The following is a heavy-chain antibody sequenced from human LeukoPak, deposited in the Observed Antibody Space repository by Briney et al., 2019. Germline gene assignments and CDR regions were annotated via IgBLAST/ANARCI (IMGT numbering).Heavy chain of an antibody. CDR1: GYTFGSCA. CDR3: AIHPSDSSGYFSY. V-gene: IGHV7-4-1*02. CDR2: IDTKTGNP. D-gene: IGHD3-22*01. J-gene: IGHJ4*02. Sequence: GASVKVSCTASGYTFGSCAINWVRQAPGQGLEYMGWIDTKTGNPTYVQGFTGRFVFSLDTSVSTAYLQISSLKAEDTAVYYCAIHPSDSSGYFSYWGQGALVTVSS.